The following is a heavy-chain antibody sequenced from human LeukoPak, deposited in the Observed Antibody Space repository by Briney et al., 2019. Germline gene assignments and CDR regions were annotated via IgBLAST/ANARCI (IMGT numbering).Heavy chain of an antibody. CDR3: AKAPYDNYYYYMEV. D-gene: IGHD5-12*01. CDR2: VSGSGGIT. V-gene: IGHV3-23*01. CDR1: GFTFSSYA. J-gene: IGHJ6*03. Sequence: PGGSLRLSCAASGFTFSSYAMIWVRQAPGKGLQWVSAVSGSGGITYYADSVKGRFTISRDNSKTTLYLQMDSLGAEDTAVYYCAKAPYDNYYYYMEVWGKGTTVTVSS.